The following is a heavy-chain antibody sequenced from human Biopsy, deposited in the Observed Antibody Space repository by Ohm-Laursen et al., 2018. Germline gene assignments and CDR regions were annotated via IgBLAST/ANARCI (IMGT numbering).Heavy chain of an antibody. CDR1: GFSFSDYH. CDR3: ARDTRWSPYSMDV. Sequence: LRLSCTAPGFSFSDYHMRWIRQAPGRGLEWVSYISGGGTIYYGDSMKGRVTISRDNAKNSLYLQMHSLRAEDTAVYYCARDTRWSPYSMDVWGQGTTVTVSS. CDR2: ISGGGTI. D-gene: IGHD4-23*01. V-gene: IGHV3-11*01. J-gene: IGHJ6*02.